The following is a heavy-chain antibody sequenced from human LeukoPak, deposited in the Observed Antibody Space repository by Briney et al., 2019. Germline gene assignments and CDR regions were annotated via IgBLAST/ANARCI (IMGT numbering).Heavy chain of an antibody. CDR2: INPNSGGT. CDR1: GYTFTGYY. CDR3: ARDGSPYSSGWYGGNWFDP. J-gene: IGHJ5*02. D-gene: IGHD6-19*01. V-gene: IGHV1-2*02. Sequence: ASVKVSCKASGYTFTGYYMHWVRQAPGQGLEWMGWINPNSGGTNYAQKFQGRVTMTRDTSISTAYMELSRLRSDDTAVYYCARDGSPYSSGWYGGNWFDPWGQGALVTVSS.